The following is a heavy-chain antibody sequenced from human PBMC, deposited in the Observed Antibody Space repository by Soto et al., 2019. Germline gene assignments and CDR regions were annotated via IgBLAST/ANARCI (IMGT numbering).Heavy chain of an antibody. CDR2: IIPMFGSA. D-gene: IGHD3-22*01. Sequence: QVQLVQSGAEVKKGGSSVKVSCKASGGTFSTYGIGWVRQASGQGLEWMGGIIPMFGSAKYAQKFQGRVTITADESTNTLYMELSSLRTEDTAVYYCARGTFYYDSSGYRHFDYWGQGTLVTVSS. V-gene: IGHV1-69*01. CDR1: GGTFSTYG. J-gene: IGHJ4*02. CDR3: ARGTFYYDSSGYRHFDY.